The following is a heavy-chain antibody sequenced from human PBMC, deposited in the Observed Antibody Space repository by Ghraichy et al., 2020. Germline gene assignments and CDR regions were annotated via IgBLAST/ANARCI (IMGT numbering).Heavy chain of an antibody. CDR1: GFTFSSYG. J-gene: IGHJ5*02. V-gene: IGHV3-33*01. Sequence: GGSLRLSCAASGFTFSSYGMHWVRQAPGKGLEWVAVIWYDGSNKYYADSVKGRFTISRDNSKNTLYLQMNSLRAEDTAVYYCAREGLIVGARRTNNWFDPWGQGTLVTVSS. CDR2: IWYDGSNK. D-gene: IGHD3-22*01. CDR3: AREGLIVGARRTNNWFDP.